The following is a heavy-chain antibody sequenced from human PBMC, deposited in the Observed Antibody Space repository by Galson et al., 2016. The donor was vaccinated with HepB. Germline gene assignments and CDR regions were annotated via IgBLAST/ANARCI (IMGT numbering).Heavy chain of an antibody. J-gene: IGHJ5*02. CDR1: GYMFTNYG. CDR2: ISAHNGNT. Sequence: SVKVSCKASGYMFTNYGVAWVRHAPGQGLEWIGWISAHNGNTVAAQKFRGRVNMTIDTSTTTAYMSLSSLTSDDTAVYFCARAPGIEVSGVFHPWGPGTGLTVSS. CDR3: ARAPGIEVSGVFHP. D-gene: IGHD6-19*01. V-gene: IGHV1-18*01.